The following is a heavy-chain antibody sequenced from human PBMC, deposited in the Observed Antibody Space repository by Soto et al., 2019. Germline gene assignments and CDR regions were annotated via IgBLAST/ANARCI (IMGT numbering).Heavy chain of an antibody. Sequence: ASVKVSCKASGYTFTGYYMHWVRQAPGQGLEWMGWINPNSGGTNYAQKFQGWVTMTRDTSISTAYMELSRLRSDETAVYYCARDQDSSGWHYYYYYYGMDVWGQGTTVTVSS. CDR1: GYTFTGYY. D-gene: IGHD6-19*01. J-gene: IGHJ6*02. CDR2: INPNSGGT. CDR3: ARDQDSSGWHYYYYYYGMDV. V-gene: IGHV1-2*04.